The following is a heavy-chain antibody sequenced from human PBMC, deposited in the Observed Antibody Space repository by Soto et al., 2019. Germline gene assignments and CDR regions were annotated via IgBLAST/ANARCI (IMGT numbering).Heavy chain of an antibody. D-gene: IGHD3-10*01. CDR3: ARVYGYYGMDV. CDR2: INSDGSST. V-gene: IGHV3-74*01. J-gene: IGHJ6*02. CDR1: GFTFSSYW. Sequence: TGGSLRLSCAASGFTFSSYWMHWVRQAPGKGLVWVSRINSDGSSTSYADSVKGRFTISRDNAKNTLYLQMNSLRAEDTAVYYCARVYGYYGMDVWGQGTTVTVSS.